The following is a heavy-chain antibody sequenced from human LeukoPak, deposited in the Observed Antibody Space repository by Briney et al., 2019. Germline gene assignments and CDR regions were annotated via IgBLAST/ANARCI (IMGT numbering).Heavy chain of an antibody. CDR3: ARGVWDY. Sequence: PSETLSLTCAVSGGXFSGYYCSWIRQPPGKGLEWIGEINHSGSTNYNPSLTSRVTISVDTSKNQFSLKLSSVTAADTAVYYCARGVWDYWGQGTLVTVSS. D-gene: IGHD3-16*01. J-gene: IGHJ4*02. CDR2: INHSGST. CDR1: GGXFSGYY. V-gene: IGHV4-34*01.